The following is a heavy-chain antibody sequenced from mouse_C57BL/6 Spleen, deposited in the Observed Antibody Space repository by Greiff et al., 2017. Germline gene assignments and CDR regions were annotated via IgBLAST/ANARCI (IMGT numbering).Heavy chain of an antibody. CDR3: ARHGKGSY. D-gene: IGHD2-1*01. Sequence: EVMLVESGGGLVQPGGSLKLSCAASGFTFSDYYMYWVRQTPEKRLEWVAYISNGGGSTYYPETLKGRFTISRDNAKNTLYLQMSRLKSEDTAMYYCARHGKGSYWGQGTLVTVSA. CDR2: ISNGGGST. V-gene: IGHV5-12*01. CDR1: GFTFSDYY. J-gene: IGHJ3*01.